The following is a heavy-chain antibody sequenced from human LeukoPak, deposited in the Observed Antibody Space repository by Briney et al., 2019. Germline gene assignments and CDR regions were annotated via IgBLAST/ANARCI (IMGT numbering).Heavy chain of an antibody. CDR3: AKAYQLLSPPDY. CDR2: ISWNSGSI. D-gene: IGHD2-2*01. Sequence: GGSLRLSCAASGFTFDDYAMHWVRQAPGKGLGWVSGISWNSGSIGYVDSVKGRFTISRDNAKNSLYLQMNSLRAEDTALYYCAKAYQLLSPPDYWGQGTLVTVSS. J-gene: IGHJ4*02. CDR1: GFTFDDYA. V-gene: IGHV3-9*01.